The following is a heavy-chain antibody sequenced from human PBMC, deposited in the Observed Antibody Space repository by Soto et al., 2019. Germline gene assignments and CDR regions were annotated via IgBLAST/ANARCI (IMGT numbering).Heavy chain of an antibody. V-gene: IGHV1-46*01. CDR3: ARESGTYWNYIAYNWFDP. D-gene: IGHD1-7*01. CDR2: INPSGGST. J-gene: IGHJ5*02. CDR1: GYTFTSYD. Sequence: ASVKVSCKASGYTFTSYDINCVRQATGQGLEWMGIINPSGGSTSYAQKFQGRVTMTRDTSTSTVYMELSSLRSEDTAVYYCARESGTYWNYIAYNWFDPWGQGTLVTVSS.